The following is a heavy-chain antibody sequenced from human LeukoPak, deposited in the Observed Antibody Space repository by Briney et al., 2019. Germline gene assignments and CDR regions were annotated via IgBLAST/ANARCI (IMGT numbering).Heavy chain of an antibody. D-gene: IGHD3-10*01. CDR2: INHSGST. V-gene: IGHV4-34*01. J-gene: IGHJ4*02. CDR3: ATQILLCHYY. CDR1: GGSFSGYY. Sequence: PSETLSLTCAVYGGSFSGYYWSWIRQPPGKGLEWIGEINHSGSTNYNPSLKSRVAISVDTSKNQFSLKLSSVTAADTAVYYCATQILLCHYYWGQGTLVPSPQ.